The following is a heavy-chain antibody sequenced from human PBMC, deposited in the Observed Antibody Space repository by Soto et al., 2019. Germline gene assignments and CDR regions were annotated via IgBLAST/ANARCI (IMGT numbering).Heavy chain of an antibody. V-gene: IGHV3-72*01. CDR2: TRNKANSYTT. D-gene: IGHD2-2*01. CDR1: GFTFSDHY. CDR3: ARDSHAHDAFDI. Sequence: GGSLRLSCAASGFTFSDHYMDWVRHAPGKGLEWVGRTRNKANSYTTEYAASVKGRFTISRDDSKNSLYLQMNSLKTEDTAVYYCARDSHAHDAFDIWGQGTMVTVSS. J-gene: IGHJ3*02.